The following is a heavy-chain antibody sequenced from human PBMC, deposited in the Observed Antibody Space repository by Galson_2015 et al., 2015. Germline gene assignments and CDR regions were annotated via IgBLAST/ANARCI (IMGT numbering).Heavy chain of an antibody. V-gene: IGHV1-3*01. CDR2: INAGNGNT. CDR1: GYTFTSYA. J-gene: IGHJ5*02. D-gene: IGHD3-22*01. Sequence: SVKVSCKASGYTFTSYAIYWVRQAPGQRLEWMGWINAGNGNTIYSQKFQGRVTITRDTSANTAYMELSSLRSEDTAVYYCARGIESFDSSGYVWFDPSGQGALVTVSS. CDR3: ARGIESFDSSGYVWFDP.